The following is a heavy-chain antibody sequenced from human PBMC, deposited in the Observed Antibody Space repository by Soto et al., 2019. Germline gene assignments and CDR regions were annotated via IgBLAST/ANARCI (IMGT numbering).Heavy chain of an antibody. CDR3: ARAGGGVIVIGGEIDY. CDR2: IYYSGST. V-gene: IGHV4-31*03. J-gene: IGHJ4*02. D-gene: IGHD3-16*02. CDR1: GGSISSGGYY. Sequence: QVQLQESGPGLVKPSQTLSLTCTVSGGSISSGGYYWSWIRQHPGKGLEWIGYIYYSGSTYYNPSLRSGVTISVDASKSQFSVELSSVTAAGTAVYYCARAGGGVIVIGGEIDYWGQGTLVTVSS.